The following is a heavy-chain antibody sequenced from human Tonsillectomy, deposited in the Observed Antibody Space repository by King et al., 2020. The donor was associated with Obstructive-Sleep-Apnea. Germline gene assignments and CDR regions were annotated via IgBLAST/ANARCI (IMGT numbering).Heavy chain of an antibody. J-gene: IGHJ4*02. D-gene: IGHD1-1*01. Sequence: VQLVESGGGVVQPGRSLRLSCAASGFTFSSYLMHWVRQVPGKGLEWVAVISYDGSNKYYADSVKGRFTISRDNSKNTLYLQMNSLRVEDTAVYYCARDPKRIFGYIEYWGQGTLVPVAS. CDR3: ARDPKRIFGYIEY. CDR2: ISYDGSNK. CDR1: GFTFSSYL. V-gene: IGHV3-30*04.